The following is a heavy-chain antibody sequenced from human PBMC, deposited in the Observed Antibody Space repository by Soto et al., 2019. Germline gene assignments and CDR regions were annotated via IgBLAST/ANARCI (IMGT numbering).Heavy chain of an antibody. D-gene: IGHD3-16*01. Sequence: QVQLVQSGAEVKKPGSSMKVSCKASGGTFNNCGVSWVRQAPGQGLEWMGGIIPIFNTLNYAQRFLGRLTTSADEAATTVYMELSSLTSEDTAVYYCARFLGNWYFDLWGRGTLVTVSS. V-gene: IGHV1-69*01. CDR1: GGTFNNCG. CDR3: ARFLGNWYFDL. CDR2: IIPIFNTL. J-gene: IGHJ2*01.